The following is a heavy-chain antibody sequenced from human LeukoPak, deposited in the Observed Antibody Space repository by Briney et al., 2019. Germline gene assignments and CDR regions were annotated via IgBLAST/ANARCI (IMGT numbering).Heavy chain of an antibody. J-gene: IGHJ4*02. CDR3: ARARQDGVQLDY. V-gene: IGHV4-31*03. Sequence: SQTLSLTCTVSGGSIRSGGYYWSWIRQHPGKGLEWIGYIYYSGSTYYNPSLKSRVTISVDTSKNQFSLKLSSVTAADTAVYYCARARQDGVQLDYGGQGTLVTVSS. CDR1: GGSIRSGGYY. D-gene: IGHD5-24*01. CDR2: IYYSGST.